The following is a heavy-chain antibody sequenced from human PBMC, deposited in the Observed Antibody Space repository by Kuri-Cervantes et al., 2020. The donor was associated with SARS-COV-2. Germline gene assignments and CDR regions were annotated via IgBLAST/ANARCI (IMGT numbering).Heavy chain of an antibody. D-gene: IGHD3-16*02. CDR2: TNTDGSST. CDR1: GFTFSNYW. J-gene: IGHJ4*02. V-gene: IGHV3-74*01. Sequence: GGSLRLSCAASGFTFSNYWMHWVRQAPGKGLVWVSRTNTDGSSTSYADSVKGRFTISRDNAKNALYLQMNSLRAEDTAVYYCARDTVRGVIRYYFDYWGQGTLVTVSS. CDR3: ARDTVRGVIRYYFDY.